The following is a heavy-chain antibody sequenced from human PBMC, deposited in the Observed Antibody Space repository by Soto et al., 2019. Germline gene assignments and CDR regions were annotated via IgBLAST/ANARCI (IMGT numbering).Heavy chain of an antibody. CDR3: AAARYITMVRGVIIIGENWFDP. CDR1: GFTFTSSA. Sequence: SVKVSCKASGFTFTSSAVQWVRQARGQRLGWIGWIVVGSGNTNYAQKFQERVTITRDMSTSTAYMELSSLRSEDTAVYYCAAARYITMVRGVIIIGENWFDPWGQGTLVTVSS. D-gene: IGHD3-10*01. V-gene: IGHV1-58*01. CDR2: IVVGSGNT. J-gene: IGHJ5*02.